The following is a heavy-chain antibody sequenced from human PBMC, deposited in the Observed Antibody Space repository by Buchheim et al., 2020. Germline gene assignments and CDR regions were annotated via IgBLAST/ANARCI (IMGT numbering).Heavy chain of an antibody. V-gene: IGHV3-23*01. CDR2: VSGSGSST. D-gene: IGHD2-15*01. J-gene: IGHJ1*01. CDR1: GFTFNNYA. CDR3: AKSEQIGYCAGSSCYMSVD. Sequence: EVQLLESGGGLVQPGGSLRLSCAASGFTFNNYAMSWVRQAPGKGLEWVSTVSGSGSSTSYADSVEGRFTISRDNSKNTLDLKMNSLRGEDTAIYDCAKSEQIGYCAGSSCYMSVDWGQGTL.